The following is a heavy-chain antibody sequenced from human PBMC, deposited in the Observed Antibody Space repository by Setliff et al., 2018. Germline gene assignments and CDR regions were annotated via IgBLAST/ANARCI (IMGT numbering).Heavy chain of an antibody. D-gene: IGHD3-10*01. V-gene: IGHV3-48*04. CDR2: ISSSGITI. CDR1: GFTFSSYS. J-gene: IGHJ5*02. CDR3: AKNGFGVVALGVNKWFDP. Sequence: GGSLRLSCAASGFTFSSYSMNWVRQAPGKGLEWVSYISSSGITIYYADSVKGRFTISRDNAKNSLYLQMNSLRAEDTAVYYCAKNGFGVVALGVNKWFDPWGQGTLVTVSS.